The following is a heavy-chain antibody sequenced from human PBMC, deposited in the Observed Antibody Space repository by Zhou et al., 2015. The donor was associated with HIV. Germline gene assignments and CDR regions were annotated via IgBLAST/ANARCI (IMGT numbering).Heavy chain of an antibody. V-gene: IGHV1-69*17. CDR2: INPLFDIE. CDR1: GGTFSGSE. D-gene: IGHD3-22*01. CDR3: ATSSGEYEYAFEL. J-gene: IGHJ3*01. Sequence: LVQSGTEVRKPGSSVNVSCKASGGTFSGSEISWVRQAPGQGLEWMGGINPLFDIENKAQNFRGRLTMSVDKFTSAAYMELSSLRAEDAAVYYCATSSGEYEYAFELWGQGTKVIVAA.